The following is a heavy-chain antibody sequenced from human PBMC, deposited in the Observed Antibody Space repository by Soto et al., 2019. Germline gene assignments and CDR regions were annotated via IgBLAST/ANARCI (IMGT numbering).Heavy chain of an antibody. J-gene: IGHJ4*02. V-gene: IGHV4-59*01. D-gene: IGHD3-16*01. CDR2: IYFNGNT. CDR3: ASVTFGGIVLAH. Sequence: SETLSLTXTVSAASFSKYYWTWIRQPPGKGLEWIGYIYFNGNTKYNPSLEGRLTISIDTSKKEFSLKLTSVTAADAAVYYCASVTFGGIVLAHWGQGTLVTVSS. CDR1: AASFSKYY.